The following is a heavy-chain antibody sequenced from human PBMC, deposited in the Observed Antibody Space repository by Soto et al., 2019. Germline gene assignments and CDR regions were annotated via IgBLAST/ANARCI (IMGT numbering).Heavy chain of an antibody. J-gene: IGHJ6*03. Sequence: VASVKVSCKASGYTFTGYYMHWVRQAPGQGLEWMGWINPNSGGTNYAQKFQGWVTMTRDTSISTAYMELSRLRSDDTAVYYCARGDPAQDYYYYMDVWGKGTTVTVSS. CDR1: GYTFTGYY. CDR2: INPNSGGT. CDR3: ARGDPAQDYYYYMDV. V-gene: IGHV1-2*04.